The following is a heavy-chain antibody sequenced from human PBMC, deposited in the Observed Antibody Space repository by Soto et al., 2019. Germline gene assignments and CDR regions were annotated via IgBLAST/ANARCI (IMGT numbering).Heavy chain of an antibody. J-gene: IGHJ4*02. CDR1: GGSISSDDYY. V-gene: IGHV4-30-4*01. Sequence: SETLSLTCTVSGGSISSDDYYWSWIRQPPGKGLELLGYIYDIGSTSYSPSLESRITISIDTSKNQFSLKLRSVSAADTAVYYCARDRANSPDFFDFWGQGTLLTVSS. CDR2: IYDIGST. CDR3: ARDRANSPDFFDF. D-gene: IGHD1-1*01.